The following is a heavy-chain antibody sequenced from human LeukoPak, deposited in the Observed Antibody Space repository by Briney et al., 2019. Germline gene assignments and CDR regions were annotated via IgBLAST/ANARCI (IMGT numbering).Heavy chain of an antibody. V-gene: IGHV3-21*01. D-gene: IGHD2-15*01. CDR1: GFTVSSNY. CDR3: ARGVAATYFDY. J-gene: IGHJ4*02. CDR2: ISSSSSYI. Sequence: PGGSLRLSCAASGFTVSSNYMSWVRQAPGKGLEWVSSISSSSSYIYYADSVKGRFTISRDNAKNSLYLQMNSLRAEDTAVYYCARGVAATYFDYWGQGTLVTVSS.